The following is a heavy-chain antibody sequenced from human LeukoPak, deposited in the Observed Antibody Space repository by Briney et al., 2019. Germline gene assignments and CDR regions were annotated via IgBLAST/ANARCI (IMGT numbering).Heavy chain of an antibody. CDR3: AKASSGSFYYFDY. V-gene: IGHV3-23*01. CDR2: ISGSGGST. CDR1: GFTFSSYA. Sequence: PGGSLRLSCAASGFTFSSYAMSWVRQAPGKGLEWVSAISGSGGSTYYADSVKGRFTIARDNSKNTLYLQMNSLRAEDTAVYYCAKASSGSFYYFDYWGQGTLVTVSS. J-gene: IGHJ4*02. D-gene: IGHD1-26*01.